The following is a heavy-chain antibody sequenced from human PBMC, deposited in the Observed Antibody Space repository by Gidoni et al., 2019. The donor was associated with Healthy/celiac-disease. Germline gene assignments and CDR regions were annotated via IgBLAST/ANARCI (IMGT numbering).Heavy chain of an antibody. CDR1: GGSFSVYY. D-gene: IGHD2-15*01. CDR3: ARGGVLGYCSGGSCQDY. Sequence: QVQLQQWGAGLLKPSETLSLTCAVYGGSFSVYYWSWIRQPPGKGLEWIGEINHSGSTNYNPSLKSRVTISVDTSKNQFSLKLSSVTAADTAVYYCARGGVLGYCSGGSCQDYWGQGTLVTVSS. V-gene: IGHV4-34*01. CDR2: INHSGST. J-gene: IGHJ4*02.